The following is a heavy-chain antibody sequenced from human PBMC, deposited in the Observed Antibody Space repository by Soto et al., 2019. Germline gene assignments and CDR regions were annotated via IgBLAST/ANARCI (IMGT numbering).Heavy chain of an antibody. Sequence: ETLSLTCAVYGGSFSGYYWSWIRQPPGKGLEWIGEINHSGSTNYNPSLKSRVTISVDTSKNQFSLKLSSVTAADTAVYYCARGSWFGELLSGMDVWGQGTTVTVSS. V-gene: IGHV4-34*01. CDR3: ARGSWFGELLSGMDV. CDR1: GGSFSGYY. D-gene: IGHD3-10*01. J-gene: IGHJ6*02. CDR2: INHSGST.